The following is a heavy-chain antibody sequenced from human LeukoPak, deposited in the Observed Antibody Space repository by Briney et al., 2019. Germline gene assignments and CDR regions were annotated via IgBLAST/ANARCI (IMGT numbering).Heavy chain of an antibody. D-gene: IGHD3-22*01. CDR1: GFTFDDYG. V-gene: IGHV3-20*04. Sequence: GGSLRLSCAASGFTFDDYGMSWVRQAPGKGLEWVSGINWNGGSTGYADSVKGRFTISRDNAKNSLYLQMNSLRAEDTALYYCAREGRYYYDSSGYSDAFDYWGQGTLSPSPQ. CDR2: INWNGGST. J-gene: IGHJ4*02. CDR3: AREGRYYYDSSGYSDAFDY.